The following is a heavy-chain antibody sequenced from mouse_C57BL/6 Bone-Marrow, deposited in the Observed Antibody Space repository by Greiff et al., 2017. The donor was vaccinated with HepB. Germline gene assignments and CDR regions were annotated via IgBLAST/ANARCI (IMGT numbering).Heavy chain of an antibody. Sequence: VQLQQSGPELVKPGASVKMSCKASGYTFTDYNMHWVKQSHGKSLEWIGYINPNNGGTSYNQKFKGKATLTVNKSSSTAYMELRSLTSEDSAVYYCARESARYPNAAWFAYWGQGTLVTVSA. CDR1: GYTFTDYN. CDR3: ARESARYPNAAWFAY. D-gene: IGHD2-12*01. J-gene: IGHJ3*01. V-gene: IGHV1-22*01. CDR2: INPNNGGT.